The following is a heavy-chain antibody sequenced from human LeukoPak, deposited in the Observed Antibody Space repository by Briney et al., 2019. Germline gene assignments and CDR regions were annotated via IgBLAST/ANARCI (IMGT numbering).Heavy chain of an antibody. CDR2: ISGSGGST. CDR3: AKDRVGPSMVRGVIGY. V-gene: IGHV3-23*01. Sequence: PGGSLRLSCAASGYTFSSYAMSWVRQAPGKGLEWVSAISGSGGSTYYADSVKGRFTISRDNSKNTLYLQMNSLRAEDTAVYYCAKDRVGPSMVRGVIGYWGQGTLVTVSS. CDR1: GYTFSSYA. D-gene: IGHD3-10*01. J-gene: IGHJ4*02.